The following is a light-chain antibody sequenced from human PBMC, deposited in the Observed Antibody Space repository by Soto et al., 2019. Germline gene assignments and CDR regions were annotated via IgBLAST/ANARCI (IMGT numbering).Light chain of an antibody. CDR2: DVS. CDR1: TSDVGGYNY. J-gene: IGLJ2*01. V-gene: IGLV2-11*01. CDR3: CSYAGSYTFL. Sequence: QSALTQPRSVSGSPGQSVTISCTGTTSDVGGYNYVSWYHQRPGKAPKLLIYDVSKRPSGVPDRFSGSKSGNTASLTISGVQAEDEADYYCCSYAGSYTFLFGGGTKLTVL.